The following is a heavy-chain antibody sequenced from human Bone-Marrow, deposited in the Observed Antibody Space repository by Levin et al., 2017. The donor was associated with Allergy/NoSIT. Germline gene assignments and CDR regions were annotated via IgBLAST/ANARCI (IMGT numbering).Heavy chain of an antibody. J-gene: IGHJ4*02. CDR2: IIPISDTS. CDR3: VADILTLPATISGAY. CDR1: GGTFSSYA. Sequence: SVKVSCKASGGTFSSYAVNWVRQAPGQGLEWMGGIIPISDTSNYAQKFQGRVTITADESTGTAYMELNSLRSEDTAVYYCVADILTLPATISGAYWGQGSLVTVSS. D-gene: IGHD2-2*02. V-gene: IGHV1-69*13.